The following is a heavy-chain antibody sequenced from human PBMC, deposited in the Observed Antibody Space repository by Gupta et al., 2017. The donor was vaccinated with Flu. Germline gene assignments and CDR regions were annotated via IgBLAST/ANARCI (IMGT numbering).Heavy chain of an antibody. CDR2: ISGSGGST. V-gene: IGHV3-23*01. CDR1: GFTFSSDA. D-gene: IGHD3-10*01. CDR3: AKVRSYYGSGSRNPGDY. J-gene: IGHJ4*02. Sequence: EVQLLGSGGGLVQPGGSLRLSCAASGFTFSSDAMTWVRQAPGKGLGGVSAISGSGGSTYYADSVKGRFTISRDNSKNTLYLQMNSLRAEDTAVYYCAKVRSYYGSGSRNPGDYWGQGTLVTVSS.